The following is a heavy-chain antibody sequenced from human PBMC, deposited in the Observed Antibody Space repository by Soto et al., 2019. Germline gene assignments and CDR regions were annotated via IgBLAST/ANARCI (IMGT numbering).Heavy chain of an antibody. CDR1: GGSISGNTYY. V-gene: IGHV4-39*07. J-gene: IGHJ5*02. CDR2: IFHSGNT. Sequence: SETLSLSCTVSGGSISGNTYYWEWIRQPPGKGLEWIGTIFHSGNTYYNPSLRSRVTISVDSSKNQFSLKLSSVTAADTAVYYCARVPTPWGQRTLVTVSS. D-gene: IGHD2-2*01. CDR3: ARVPTP.